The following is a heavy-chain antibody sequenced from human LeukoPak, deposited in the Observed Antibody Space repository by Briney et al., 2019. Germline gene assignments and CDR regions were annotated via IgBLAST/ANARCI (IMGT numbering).Heavy chain of an antibody. CDR3: AREGVAQENWFDP. CDR2: ITPNSGGT. CDR1: WYTLTRYY. Sequence: GASIEGSFQAFWYTLTRYYMGLVREAPGQRVGGVGWITPNSGGTNYAQKFQGRVTMTRDTSISTAYMELSRLRSDDTAVYYCAREGVAQENWFDPWGQGTLVTVSS. V-gene: IGHV1-2*02. J-gene: IGHJ5*02. D-gene: IGHD3-16*01.